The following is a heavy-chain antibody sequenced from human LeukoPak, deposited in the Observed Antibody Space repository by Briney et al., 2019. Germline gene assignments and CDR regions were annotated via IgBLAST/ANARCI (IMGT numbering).Heavy chain of an antibody. CDR1: GFTFSNYA. J-gene: IGHJ4*02. Sequence: GGSLRLSCAASGFTFSNYAMTWVRQAPGRGLEWVTVIGPSGGDIQYADSVKGRFTISRDNPANTLYPQMNSLRAEDTAVYYCAKYCSGGCFRNFDYWGQGTLVTVSS. CDR3: AKYCSGGCFRNFDY. D-gene: IGHD2-15*01. CDR2: IGPSGGDI. V-gene: IGHV3-23*01.